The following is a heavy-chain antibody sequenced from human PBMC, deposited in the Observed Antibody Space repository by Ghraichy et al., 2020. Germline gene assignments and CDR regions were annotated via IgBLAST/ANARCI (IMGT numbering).Heavy chain of an antibody. D-gene: IGHD6-13*01. Sequence: SETLSLTCTVSGGSISSSLYYWGWIRQPPGKGLEWIGSIYYSGSTYYNPSLKSRVTISVDTSKYHFSLRLNSVTASDTADYYCARHVISSWYPAGVDYWGQGTLVTVSS. CDR2: IYYSGST. CDR3: ARHVISSWYPAGVDY. J-gene: IGHJ4*02. CDR1: GGSISSSLYY. V-gene: IGHV4-39*01.